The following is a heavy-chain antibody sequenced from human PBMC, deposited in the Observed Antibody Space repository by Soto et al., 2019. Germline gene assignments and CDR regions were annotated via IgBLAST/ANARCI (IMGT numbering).Heavy chain of an antibody. CDR3: VRENYFDY. CDR1: GFRLSTYW. Sequence: GGSLRLSCAGSGFRLSTYWMGWVRQAPGKGLEWVANIRQDGTERSYADSVKGRFAISRDNAKNSLYLQMDSLGVEDTAVYYCVRENYFDYWGQGTLVTVSS. V-gene: IGHV3-7*01. CDR2: IRQDGTER. J-gene: IGHJ4*02.